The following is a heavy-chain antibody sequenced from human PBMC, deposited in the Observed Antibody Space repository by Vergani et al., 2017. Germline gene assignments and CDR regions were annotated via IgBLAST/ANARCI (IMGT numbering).Heavy chain of an antibody. Sequence: EVQLVESGGGLVQPGGSLRLSCAASGFTFSSYEMNWVRQAPGKGLEWVSYISSSGSTIYDADSVKGRFTISRDNAKNSLYLQMNSMRSEDTAVYYCARDLIAAAGSPHWGQGTLVTVSS. J-gene: IGHJ4*02. CDR2: ISSSGSTI. D-gene: IGHD6-13*01. V-gene: IGHV3-48*03. CDR3: ARDLIAAAGSPH. CDR1: GFTFSSYE.